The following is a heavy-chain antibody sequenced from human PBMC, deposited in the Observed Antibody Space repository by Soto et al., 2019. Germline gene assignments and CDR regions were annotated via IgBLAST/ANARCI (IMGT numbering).Heavy chain of an antibody. CDR3: AREVTVASYSFDF. Sequence: SVKVSCKASVGTFNNYALSWVRQAPGQGLEWMGGIIPIFNSANYAQKFQGRVTITADDSTSTAYMELRSLRPDDTAVYYCAREVTVASYSFDFWGQGTLVTVSS. D-gene: IGHD5-12*01. J-gene: IGHJ4*02. CDR1: VGTFNNYA. V-gene: IGHV1-69*13. CDR2: IIPIFNSA.